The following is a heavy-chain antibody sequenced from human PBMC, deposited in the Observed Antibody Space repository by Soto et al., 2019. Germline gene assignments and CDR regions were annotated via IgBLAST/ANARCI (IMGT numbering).Heavy chain of an antibody. CDR2: MNPNSGNT. CDR3: ARGCSSTSCYGLDLYYYGMDV. CDR1: GYTFTSYD. J-gene: IGHJ6*02. Sequence: ASVKVSCKASGYTFTSYDINWVRQATGQALEWMGWMNPNSGNTGYAQKFQGRVTMTRNTSISTAYMELSSLRSEDTAVYYCARGCSSTSCYGLDLYYYGMDVWGQGTTVTVSS. V-gene: IGHV1-8*01. D-gene: IGHD2-2*01.